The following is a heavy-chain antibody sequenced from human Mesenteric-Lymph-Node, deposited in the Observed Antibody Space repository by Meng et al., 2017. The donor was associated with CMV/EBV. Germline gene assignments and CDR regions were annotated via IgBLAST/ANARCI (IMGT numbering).Heavy chain of an antibody. D-gene: IGHD2-2*01. Sequence: SSGRYYWSWVRQHPGKGLEWIGYIYHSGTTYYNPSLKSRVSISVDTSKNQFSLKVNSVTAADTAVYYCARAPRYCSSTSCHAYPDYWGQGTLVTVSS. CDR1: SSGRYY. CDR2: IYHSGTT. V-gene: IGHV4-31*02. CDR3: ARAPRYCSSTSCHAYPDY. J-gene: IGHJ4*02.